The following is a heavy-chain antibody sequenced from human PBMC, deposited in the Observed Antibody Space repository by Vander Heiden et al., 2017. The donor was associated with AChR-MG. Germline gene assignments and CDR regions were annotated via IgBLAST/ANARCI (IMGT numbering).Heavy chain of an antibody. V-gene: IGHV3-48*02. CDR2: ISSISSTI. Sequence: EVQLVESGGGLVQPGGSLRLSCAASGFTFSSYSMNWVRQAPGKGLEWVSYISSISSTIYYADSVKGRFTISRDNAKNSLYLQMNSLRDEDTAVYYCARGGGPVVAATAIEVSYYYGMDVWGQGTTVTVSS. D-gene: IGHD2-15*01. CDR3: ARGGGPVVAATAIEVSYYYGMDV. CDR1: GFTFSSYS. J-gene: IGHJ6*02.